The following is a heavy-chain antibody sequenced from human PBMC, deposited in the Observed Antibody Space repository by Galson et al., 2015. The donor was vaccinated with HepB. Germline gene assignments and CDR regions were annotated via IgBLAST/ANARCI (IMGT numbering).Heavy chain of an antibody. CDR3: ARDRASGWPFYFDN. CDR2: IYYSGST. CDR1: GDSVSSNSYY. J-gene: IGHJ4*02. Sequence: LTCTVSGDSVSSNSYYWGWIRQPPGKGLEWIGYIYYSGSTSYNPSLKSRITISIDTSENQFSLKLSSVTAADTAVYYCARDRASGWPFYFDNWGQGTLVTVSS. V-gene: IGHV4-61*01. D-gene: IGHD6-19*01.